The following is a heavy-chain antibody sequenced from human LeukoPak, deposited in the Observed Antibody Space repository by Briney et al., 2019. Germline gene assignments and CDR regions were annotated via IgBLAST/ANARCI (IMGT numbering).Heavy chain of an antibody. CDR2: INPNSGGT. V-gene: IGHV1-2*02. D-gene: IGHD2-2*01. Sequence: GASVKVSCKASGYTFTGYYMHWVRQAPGQGLEWMGWINPNSGGTNYAQKFQGRVTMTRDTSISTAYMELSRLRSDDTAVYYCARVLGYCSSTSCYGGHYYYYGMDVWGQGTTVTVSS. J-gene: IGHJ6*02. CDR3: ARVLGYCSSTSCYGGHYYYYGMDV. CDR1: GYTFTGYY.